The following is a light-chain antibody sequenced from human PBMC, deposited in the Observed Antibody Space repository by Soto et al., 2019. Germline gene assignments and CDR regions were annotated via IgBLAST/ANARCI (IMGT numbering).Light chain of an antibody. CDR2: GAS. Sequence: EAVLTQSPATLSVSPGERATLSCRASQSVATNLAWYQQRPGQAPRLLIYGASKRAIGLPARFSGSGSGTEFTLTITSLQSEDFAVCYCQQYNNWPQTFGQGTKVDI. CDR3: QQYNNWPQT. V-gene: IGKV3-15*01. J-gene: IGKJ1*01. CDR1: QSVATN.